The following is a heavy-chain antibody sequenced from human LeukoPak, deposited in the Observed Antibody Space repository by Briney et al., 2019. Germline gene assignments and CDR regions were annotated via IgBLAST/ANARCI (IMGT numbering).Heavy chain of an antibody. CDR2: ISSSSSTI. Sequence: GGSLRLSCAASGFTFSSYSMNWVRQAPGKGLEWVSYISSSSSTIYYADSVKGRFTISRDNAMNSLYLQMNSLRAEDTAVYYCARDQNIVVVVAATLFDYWGQGTLVTVSS. D-gene: IGHD2-15*01. J-gene: IGHJ4*02. V-gene: IGHV3-48*01. CDR3: ARDQNIVVVVAATLFDY. CDR1: GFTFSSYS.